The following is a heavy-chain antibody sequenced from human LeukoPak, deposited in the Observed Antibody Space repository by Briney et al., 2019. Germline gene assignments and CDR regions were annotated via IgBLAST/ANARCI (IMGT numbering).Heavy chain of an antibody. J-gene: IGHJ4*02. V-gene: IGHV6-1*01. D-gene: IGHD2-15*01. CDR3: ARIVGGSPDY. Sequence: SQTLSLTCAISGDSVSSNSAAWNWIRQSPPRGLEWLGRTYYRSKWYNYYAVSVKSRITIKPDTSKNQFSLQLNSVTPEDTAIYYCARIVGGSPDYWGLGTLVTVSS. CDR2: TYYRSKWYN. CDR1: GDSVSSNSAA.